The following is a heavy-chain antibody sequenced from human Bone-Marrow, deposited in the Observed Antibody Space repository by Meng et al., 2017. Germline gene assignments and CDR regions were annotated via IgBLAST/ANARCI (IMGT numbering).Heavy chain of an antibody. Sequence: GESLKISCAASGFTFSSYAMHWVRQAPGKGLEWVAVISSDGNTEFYADSVKGRISISRDNSKNTLYLQISSLRAEDTAVYYCVRENYYGSGRLGAFDVWGQGTMVTVSS. CDR2: ISSDGNTE. CDR1: GFTFSSYA. D-gene: IGHD3-10*01. CDR3: VRENYYGSGRLGAFDV. V-gene: IGHV3-30*04. J-gene: IGHJ3*01.